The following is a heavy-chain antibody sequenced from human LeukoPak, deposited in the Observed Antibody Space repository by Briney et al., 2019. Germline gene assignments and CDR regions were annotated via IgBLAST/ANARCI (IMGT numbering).Heavy chain of an antibody. J-gene: IGHJ6*02. CDR2: INHSGST. CDR3: ARGPAPGNGMDV. V-gene: IGHV4-34*01. Sequence: SQTLSLTRAVYGGSFSGYYWSSIRQPPGNWLEWIGEINHSGSTNYNPSLKSRVTISVDTSKNQFSLKLSSVTAADTAVYHCARGPAPGNGMDVWGQGTTVTVSS. CDR1: GGSFSGYY. D-gene: IGHD6-13*01.